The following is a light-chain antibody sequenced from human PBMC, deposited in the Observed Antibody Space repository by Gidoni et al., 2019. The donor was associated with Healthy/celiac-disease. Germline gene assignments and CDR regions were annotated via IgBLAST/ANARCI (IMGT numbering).Light chain of an antibody. CDR3: QKYNSALFT. J-gene: IGKJ3*01. V-gene: IGKV1-27*01. CDR1: QGISNY. Sequence: DIQMTQSPSSLSASVGDRVTITCRVSQGISNYLAWYQQKPGKVPKLLIYAASTLQSGVPSRFRGSGSGTDFTLTISSLQPEDVATYYCQKYNSALFTFGPGTKVDIK. CDR2: AAS.